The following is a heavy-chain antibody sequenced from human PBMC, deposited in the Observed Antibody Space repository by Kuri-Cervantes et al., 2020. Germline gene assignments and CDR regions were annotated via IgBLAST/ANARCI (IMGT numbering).Heavy chain of an antibody. V-gene: IGHV3-15*01. CDR2: IKSKTDGGTT. Sequence: GESLKISCTASGFRLSNAWMIWVRQAPGKGLEWVGRIKSKTDGGTTDYAAPVRGRFTISRDDSKNTLYLQMNSLKTEDTAVYYCTTGASSSWYELDYWGQGTLVTGSS. CDR3: TTGASSSWYELDY. D-gene: IGHD6-13*01. J-gene: IGHJ4*02. CDR1: GFRLSNAW.